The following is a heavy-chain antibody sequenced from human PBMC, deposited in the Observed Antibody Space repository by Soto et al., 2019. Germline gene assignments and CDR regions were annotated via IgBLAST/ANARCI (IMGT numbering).Heavy chain of an antibody. D-gene: IGHD6-13*01. CDR1: GGSMSGSF. Sequence: QVQLQESGPGLVKPSENLSLTCTVSGGSMSGSFWSWIRQPPGKGLEWIGYIYYSGNTDYNPSLKSRVTISVDTSKNQFSLKLSSVTAADTAVYYCARGAGYSSSWPFDPWGQGTLVIVSS. CDR3: ARGAGYSSSWPFDP. V-gene: IGHV4-59*01. CDR2: IYYSGNT. J-gene: IGHJ5*02.